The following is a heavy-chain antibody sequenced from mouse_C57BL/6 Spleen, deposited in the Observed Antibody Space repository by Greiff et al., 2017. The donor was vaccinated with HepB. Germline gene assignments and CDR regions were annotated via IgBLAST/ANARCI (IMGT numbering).Heavy chain of an antibody. CDR2: ISSGGDYI. Sequence: EVHLVESGEGLVKPGGSLKLSCAASGFTFSSYAMSWVRQTPEKRLEWVAYISSGGDYIYYADTVKGRFTISRDNARNTLYLQMSSLKSEDTAMYYCTSGYGNYRGYYAMDYWGQGTSVTVSS. D-gene: IGHD2-1*01. CDR3: TSGYGNYRGYYAMDY. V-gene: IGHV5-9-1*02. CDR1: GFTFSSYA. J-gene: IGHJ4*01.